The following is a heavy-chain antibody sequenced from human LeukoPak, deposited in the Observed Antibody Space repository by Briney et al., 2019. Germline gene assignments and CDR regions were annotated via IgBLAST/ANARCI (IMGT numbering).Heavy chain of an antibody. J-gene: IGHJ4*02. CDR1: GYSISSGYY. Sequence: PSETLSLTCTVSGYSISSGYYWGWIRQPPGKGLEWIGSIYHSGSTYYNPSLKSRVTISVDTSKSQFSLKLSSVTAADTAVYYCASTGNDYSNYGSDYWGQGTLVTVSS. D-gene: IGHD4-11*01. CDR3: ASTGNDYSNYGSDY. CDR2: IYHSGST. V-gene: IGHV4-38-2*02.